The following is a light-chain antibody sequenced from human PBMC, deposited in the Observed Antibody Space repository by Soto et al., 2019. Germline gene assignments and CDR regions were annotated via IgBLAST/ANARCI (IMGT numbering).Light chain of an antibody. CDR3: QQGGNWPLT. CDR2: GAS. Sequence: EIVLTQSPGTLSLSPGERATLSCRASQSFNSIYLAWYQQKPGQAPRLLLYGASNRATGIPDRFSGSGSGTDFTLTISSLEPEDFAVYYCQQGGNWPLTFGQGTRLENK. V-gene: IGKV3D-20*02. J-gene: IGKJ5*01. CDR1: QSFNSIY.